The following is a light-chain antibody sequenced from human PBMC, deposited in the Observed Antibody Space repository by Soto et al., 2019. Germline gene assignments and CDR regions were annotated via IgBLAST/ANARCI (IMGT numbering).Light chain of an antibody. CDR2: QAS. CDR3: QQDNSYCT. V-gene: IGKV1-5*03. CDR1: QSIDTW. Sequence: DIQMPQSPSTLSASVGDRVTITCRTSQSIDTWLAWYQQKPGKAPTILIYQASSLESGVPSRFSGSGSGTEFTITINSLQSDDSATYYLQQDNSYCTFGGGSKVEI. J-gene: IGKJ4*01.